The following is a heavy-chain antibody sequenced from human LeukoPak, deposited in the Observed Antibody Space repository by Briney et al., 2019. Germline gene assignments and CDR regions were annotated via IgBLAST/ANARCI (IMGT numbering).Heavy chain of an antibody. J-gene: IGHJ6*03. CDR1: GFTFSSYN. D-gene: IGHD5-12*01. CDR2: ISSSSSTI. Sequence: GGSLRLSCAASGFTFSSYNMNWVRQAPGKGLEWVSYISSSSSTIYYADSVKGRFTISRDNAKNSLYLQMNSLRAEDTAVYYCAKDTVKVATIRRVPHYMDVWGKGTTVTIS. CDR3: AKDTVKVATIRRVPHYMDV. V-gene: IGHV3-48*01.